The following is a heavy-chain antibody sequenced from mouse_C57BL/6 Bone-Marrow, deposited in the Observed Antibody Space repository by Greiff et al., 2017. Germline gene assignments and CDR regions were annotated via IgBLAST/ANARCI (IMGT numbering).Heavy chain of an antibody. CDR1: GYAFSSSW. V-gene: IGHV1-82*01. CDR3: ARAYGSSYRFAY. J-gene: IGHJ3*01. CDR2: IYPGDGDT. D-gene: IGHD1-1*01. Sequence: VQGVESGPELVKPGASVKISCKASGYAFSSSWMNWVKQRPGKGLEWIGRIYPGDGDTNYNGKFKGKATLTADKSSSTAYMQLSSLTSEDSAVYFCARAYGSSYRFAYWGQGTLVTVSA.